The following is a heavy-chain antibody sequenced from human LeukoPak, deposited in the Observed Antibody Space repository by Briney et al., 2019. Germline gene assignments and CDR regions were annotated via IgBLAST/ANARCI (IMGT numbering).Heavy chain of an antibody. CDR2: IKKDGSEK. D-gene: IGHD2-8*01. V-gene: IGHV3-7*01. Sequence: QPGGSLRLSCAASGFTFSSHWMSWLRQAPGKGLEWVGNIKKDGSEKNHADSVKGRFTISRDNAKNSLYLQMNSLRAEDTAVYYCATENEWAWDYWGQGTLVTVSS. J-gene: IGHJ4*02. CDR3: ATENEWAWDY. CDR1: GFTFSSHW.